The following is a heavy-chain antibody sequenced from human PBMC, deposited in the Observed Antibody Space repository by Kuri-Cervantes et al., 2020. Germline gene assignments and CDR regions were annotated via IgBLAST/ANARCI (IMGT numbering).Heavy chain of an antibody. CDR3: ARDLMIVVREVDYDYGMDV. V-gene: IGHV1-3*02. CDR2: SNAGNGNT. J-gene: IGHJ6*02. CDR1: RYTFTSYA. D-gene: IGHD3-22*01. Sequence: ASVPVSSKASRYTFTSYAMHWLGQAPGQRLEWMGWSNAGNGNTKYSQEFQGRVTMTRDTSISTAYMELSRLRSDDTAVYYCARDLMIVVREVDYDYGMDVWGQGTTVTVSS.